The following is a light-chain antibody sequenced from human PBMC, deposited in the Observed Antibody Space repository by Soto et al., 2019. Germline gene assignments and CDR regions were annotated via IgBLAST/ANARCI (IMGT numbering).Light chain of an antibody. Sequence: QSVLTQPPSVSGSPGQSVTISCTGTSSDVGSYNRVSWYQQPPGTAPKLMIHEASNRPSGVPDRFSGSKSGNTASLTISGLQAEDEADYYCSSYTSTSTYVFGTGTKVTVL. J-gene: IGLJ1*01. V-gene: IGLV2-18*02. CDR3: SSYTSTSTYV. CDR2: EAS. CDR1: SSDVGSYNR.